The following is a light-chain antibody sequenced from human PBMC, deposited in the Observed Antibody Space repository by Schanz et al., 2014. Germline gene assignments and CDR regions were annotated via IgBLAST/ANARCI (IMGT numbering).Light chain of an antibody. V-gene: IGLV2-23*01. CDR2: GDN. CDR1: ATDIGGTYL. Sequence: QSALTQPASVSASPGQSITISCTGTATDIGGTYLVSWYQQHPGEAPKLLILGDNHRPSGVSNRFSGSKSGNTASLTISGLQAEDEADYYCCSYVGSGVVFGGGTKLTVL. CDR3: CSYVGSGVV. J-gene: IGLJ2*01.